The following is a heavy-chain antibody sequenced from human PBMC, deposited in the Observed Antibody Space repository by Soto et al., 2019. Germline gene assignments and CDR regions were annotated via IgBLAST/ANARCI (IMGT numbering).Heavy chain of an antibody. CDR3: AKRRNYASGGFDC. J-gene: IGHJ4*02. CDR1: GFTFSSYA. V-gene: IGHV3-23*01. D-gene: IGHD3-22*01. CDR2: ISGGGDST. Sequence: EVQLLESGGGLVQPGGSLRLSCAASGFTFSSYAMTWVRQAPGKGLEWVSAISGGGDSTYYADSMKGRFTISRDNSKNTLYLQLYSLRDEGTALYYCAKRRNYASGGFDCWGQGTLVTVSS.